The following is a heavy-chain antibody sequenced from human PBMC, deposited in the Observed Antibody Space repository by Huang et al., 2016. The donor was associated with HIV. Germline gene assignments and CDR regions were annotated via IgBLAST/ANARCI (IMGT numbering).Heavy chain of an antibody. D-gene: IGHD2-15*01. CDR1: GYTFSNYD. J-gene: IGHJ4*02. V-gene: IGHV1-8*01. CDR3: ATLPPVNYGRSGGRVRDY. CDR2: RNPKSGNT. Sequence: QVQLVQSGAEVKKPGASVKVSCKASGYTFSNYDIHWVRQAPGQGLEWMGWRNPKSGNTGYARKCQGRVTMTRSTSISTAYMELSRLRFEDTAVYYCATLPPVNYGRSGGRVRDYWGQGSLVTVSS.